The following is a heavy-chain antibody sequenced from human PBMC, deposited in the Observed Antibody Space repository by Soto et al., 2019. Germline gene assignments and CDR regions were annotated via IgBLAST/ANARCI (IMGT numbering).Heavy chain of an antibody. V-gene: IGHV1-2*02. J-gene: IGHJ6*02. Sequence: ASVKVSCKASGYTFTGYYMHWVRQAPGQGLEWMGWINPNSGGTNYAQKFQGRVTMTRDTSISTAYMELSRLRSDDTTVYYCAREYDSSGYYYGPLYYGMDVWGQGTTVTVSS. CDR1: GYTFTGYY. CDR3: AREYDSSGYYYGPLYYGMDV. CDR2: INPNSGGT. D-gene: IGHD3-22*01.